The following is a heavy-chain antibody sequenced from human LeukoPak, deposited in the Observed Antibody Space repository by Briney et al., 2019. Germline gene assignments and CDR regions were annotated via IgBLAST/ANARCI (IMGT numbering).Heavy chain of an antibody. D-gene: IGHD2-2*01. J-gene: IGHJ4*02. CDR1: GGTFSSYA. CDR2: IITILGIA. CDR3: EIVVVPAATYTEYYFYY. V-gene: IGHV1-69*04. Sequence: ASVTVSCKASGGTFSSYAISWVRQAPGRGLEWMGRIITILGIANYAQKFQGRVTITADKSTRTDYMELSSLRSEYTAVYYCEIVVVPAATYTEYYFYYWGQGTLVTVSS.